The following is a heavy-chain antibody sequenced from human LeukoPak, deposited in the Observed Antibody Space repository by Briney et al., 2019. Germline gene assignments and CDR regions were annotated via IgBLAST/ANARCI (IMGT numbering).Heavy chain of an antibody. CDR3: ARDQGVIAAAGTISDY. D-gene: IGHD6-13*01. J-gene: IGHJ4*02. V-gene: IGHV1-46*01. CDR2: INPSGGST. Sequence: ASVKVSCKAPGYTFTGYYMHWVRQAPGQGLEWMGIINPSGGSTSYAQKFQGRVTMTRDTSTSTVYMELSSLRSEDTAVYYCARDQGVIAAAGTISDYWGQGTLVTVSS. CDR1: GYTFTGYY.